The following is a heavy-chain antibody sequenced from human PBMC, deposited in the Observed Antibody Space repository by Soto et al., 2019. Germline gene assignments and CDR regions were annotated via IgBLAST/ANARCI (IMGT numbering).Heavy chain of an antibody. J-gene: IGHJ4*02. CDR1: GGSISSSRYY. CDR2: IYYSGST. CDR3: ASPSTLTLGDY. Sequence: QLKLQESGPGLVKPSETLSLTCTVSGGSISSSRYYWDWIRQPAGKGLEWIGSIYYSGSTYYNPSLKSRVTISVDTSKNQFSLKLSSVTAADTAVYYCASPSTLTLGDYWGQGTLVTVSS. V-gene: IGHV4-39*01. D-gene: IGHD7-27*01.